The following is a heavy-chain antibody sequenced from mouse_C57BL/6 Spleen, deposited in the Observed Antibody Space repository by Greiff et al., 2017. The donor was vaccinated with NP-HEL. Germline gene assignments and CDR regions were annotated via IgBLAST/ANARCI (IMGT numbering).Heavy chain of an antibody. J-gene: IGHJ2*01. CDR1: GYTFTDYN. CDR3: ARDYGSSFDY. Sequence: EVKLMESGPELVKPGASVKIPCKASGYTFTDYNMDWVKQSHGKSLEWIGDINPNNGGTIYNQKFKGKAILTVDKSSSTAYMELRSLTSEDTAVYYCARDYGSSFDYWGQGTTLTVSS. CDR2: INPNNGGT. V-gene: IGHV1-18*01. D-gene: IGHD1-1*01.